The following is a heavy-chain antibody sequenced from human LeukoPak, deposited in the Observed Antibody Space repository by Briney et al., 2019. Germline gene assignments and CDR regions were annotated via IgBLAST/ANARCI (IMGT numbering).Heavy chain of an antibody. CDR3: VADLGDYADF. CDR1: GFTFSSYW. CDR2: IKQDGSEK. Sequence: GGSLRLSCAASGFTFSSYWMSWVRQAPGKGLEWVANIKQDGSEKYYVDSVKGRFTISRDNAKSTLYLQMSSLRVEDTAVYYCVADLGDYADFWGQGTLVTVSS. V-gene: IGHV3-7*01. J-gene: IGHJ4*02.